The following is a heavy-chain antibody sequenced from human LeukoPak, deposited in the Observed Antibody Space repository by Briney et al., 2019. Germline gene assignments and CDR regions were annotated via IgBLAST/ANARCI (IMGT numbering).Heavy chain of an antibody. V-gene: IGHV3-23*01. CDR3: AKAKLVTTVTIFDY. CDR2: ISGSGGST. CDR1: GFTFTSYG. J-gene: IGHJ4*02. D-gene: IGHD4-17*01. Sequence: GGSLRLSCAASGFTFTSYGMSWVRQAPGKGLEWVSAISGSGGSTYYADSVKGRFTISRDNSKNTLYLQMNSLGAEDTAVYYCAKAKLVTTVTIFDYWGQGTLVTVSS.